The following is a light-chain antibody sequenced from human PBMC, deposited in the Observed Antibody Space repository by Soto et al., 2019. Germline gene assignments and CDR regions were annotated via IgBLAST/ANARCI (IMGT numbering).Light chain of an antibody. Sequence: PGERATLSCRASQSVHTYLAWYQQKAGQAPRLLIYDASNMATGIPARFSGSGSGTDFTLTISSLEPEDCAVYYCQQRSNWPPYTFGHGTKLESK. V-gene: IGKV3-11*01. J-gene: IGKJ2*01. CDR1: QSVHTY. CDR3: QQRSNWPPYT. CDR2: DAS.